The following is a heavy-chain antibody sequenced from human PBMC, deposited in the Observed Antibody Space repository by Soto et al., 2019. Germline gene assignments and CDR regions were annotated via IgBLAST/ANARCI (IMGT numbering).Heavy chain of an antibody. CDR3: ARDRLMATAGTARHYFGLDV. Sequence: SETLSLTCTVSGGSIRSGGYYWSWVRQNPRRGLEWIENIYYSGNTYYNPSLKSRLTISVDTSKNQFSLNLSSVTAADTAVYYCARDRLMATAGTARHYFGLDVWGQGTTVTVSS. CDR2: IYYSGNT. CDR1: GGSIRSGGYY. D-gene: IGHD5-18*01. V-gene: IGHV4-31*03. J-gene: IGHJ6*02.